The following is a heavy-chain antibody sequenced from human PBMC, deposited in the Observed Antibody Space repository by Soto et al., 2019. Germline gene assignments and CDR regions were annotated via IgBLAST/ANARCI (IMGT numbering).Heavy chain of an antibody. V-gene: IGHV4-31*03. Sequence: PSETLSLTCFVSGYSITAGGYYWSWIRHHPGKGLEWIGSFYSSGSIIYNPSLRSRVSISGDTSSNQFSMSLTSVTAAATARYYCARMYSSGSGWFHPWGQGTLVNV. CDR2: FYSSGSI. CDR1: GYSITAGGYY. J-gene: IGHJ5*02. D-gene: IGHD6-19*01. CDR3: ARMYSSGSGWFHP.